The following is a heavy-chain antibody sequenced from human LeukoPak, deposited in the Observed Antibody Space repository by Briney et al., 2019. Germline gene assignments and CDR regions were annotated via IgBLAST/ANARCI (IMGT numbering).Heavy chain of an antibody. Sequence: PSETLSLTCTVSGDSVTYYYWSWIRQPAGKGLEWIGRIFHSGDNNCNPSLKGRVTMSVDTSKNLVSLNLTAVTAPDTAVYYCAKGPSGGTANSGFAPWGQGTLVTVSS. D-gene: IGHD3-10*01. CDR3: AKGPSGGTANSGFAP. J-gene: IGHJ5*02. CDR1: GDSVTYYY. V-gene: IGHV4-4*07. CDR2: IFHSGDN.